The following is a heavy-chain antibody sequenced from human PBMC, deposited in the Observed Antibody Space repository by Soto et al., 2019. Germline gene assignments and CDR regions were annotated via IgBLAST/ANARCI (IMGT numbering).Heavy chain of an antibody. D-gene: IGHD3-3*01. J-gene: IGHJ5*02. CDR3: ARHSGGGIAIFGVATNWFDP. CDR2: IHYSGNT. V-gene: IGHV4-39*01. Sequence: ETLSLTCTVSGGSISSTNYYWGWIRQPPGKGLEWIGSIHYSGNTYYSPSLKSRVTISVDTSKKQFSLKLSSVTAADTAVYYCARHSGGGIAIFGVATNWFDPWGQGTLVTVSS. CDR1: GGSISSTNYY.